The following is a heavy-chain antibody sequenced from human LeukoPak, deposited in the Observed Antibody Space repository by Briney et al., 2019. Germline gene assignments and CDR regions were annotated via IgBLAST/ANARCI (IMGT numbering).Heavy chain of an antibody. V-gene: IGHV1-46*01. J-gene: IGHJ5*02. CDR2: INPSGGST. Sequence: ASVEVSCKASGYTFTSYYMHWVRQAPGQGLEWMGIINPSGGSTSYAQKFQGRVTMTRDTSTSTVYMELSSLRSEDTAVYYCARARARGYCSGGSCYSFFVWFDPWGQGTLVTVSS. CDR1: GYTFTSYY. CDR3: ARARARGYCSGGSCYSFFVWFDP. D-gene: IGHD2-15*01.